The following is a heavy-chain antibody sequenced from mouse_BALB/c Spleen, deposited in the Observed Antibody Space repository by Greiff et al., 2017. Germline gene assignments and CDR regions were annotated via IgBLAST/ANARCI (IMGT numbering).Heavy chain of an antibody. V-gene: IGHV5-9-4*01. J-gene: IGHJ2*01. CDR3: ARSTMTSFLDY. CDR1: GFTFSSYA. D-gene: IGHD2-4*01. Sequence: DVQLVESGGGLVKPGGSLKLSCAASGFTFSSYAMSWVRQSPEKRLEWVAEISSGGSYTYYPDTVTGRFTISRDNAKNTLYLEMSSLRSEDTAMYYCARSTMTSFLDYWGQGTTLTVSS. CDR2: ISSGGSYT.